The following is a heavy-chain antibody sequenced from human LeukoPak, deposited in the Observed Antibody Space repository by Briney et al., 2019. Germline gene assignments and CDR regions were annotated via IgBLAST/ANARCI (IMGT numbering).Heavy chain of an antibody. CDR1: GGSVSSYY. J-gene: IGHJ4*02. CDR2: IYYSGST. Sequence: PSETLSLTCTVSGGSVSSYYWSWIRQPPGKGLEWIGYIYYSGSTNYNPSLKSRVTISVDTSKNQFSLKLSSVTAADTAVYYCARDLEGVDIVASLDYWGQGTLVTVSS. CDR3: ARDLEGVDIVASLDY. D-gene: IGHD5-12*01. V-gene: IGHV4-59*02.